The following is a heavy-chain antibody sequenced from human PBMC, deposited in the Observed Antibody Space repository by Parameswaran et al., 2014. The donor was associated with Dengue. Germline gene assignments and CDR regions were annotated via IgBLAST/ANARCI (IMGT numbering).Heavy chain of an antibody. J-gene: IGHJ4*02. CDR2: INQDGSEK. CDR1: GFTFSTYY. D-gene: IGHD2-15*01. V-gene: IGHV3-7*01. CDR3: ARDQGFCSGGICYSRNDY. Sequence: ESLKISCAASGFTFSTYYMNWVRQAPGKGLEWVANINQDGSEKNCVDSVRGRFTISRDNAKNSLYLHMNSLRPEDTAVYYCARDQGFCSGGICYSRNDYWGQGTLVTVSS.